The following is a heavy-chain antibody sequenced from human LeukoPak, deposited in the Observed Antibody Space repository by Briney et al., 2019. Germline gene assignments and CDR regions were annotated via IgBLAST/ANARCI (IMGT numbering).Heavy chain of an antibody. CDR1: GGSFSGYY. D-gene: IGHD6-19*01. J-gene: IGHJ4*02. Sequence: SETLSLTCAVYGGSFSGYYWSWIRQPPGKGREWIGEINHSGSTNYNPSLKSRVTISVDTSKNQFSLKLASVTATDTAVYYCAVSAYNSGWKVSYWGQGTLVTVSS. CDR3: AVSAYNSGWKVSY. V-gene: IGHV4-34*01. CDR2: INHSGST.